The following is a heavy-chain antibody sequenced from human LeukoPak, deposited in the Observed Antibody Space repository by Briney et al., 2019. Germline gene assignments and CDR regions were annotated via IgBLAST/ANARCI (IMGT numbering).Heavy chain of an antibody. V-gene: IGHV3-23*01. CDR2: ISGSGGST. D-gene: IGHD4-23*01. Sequence: GGSLRLSCAASGFTFSSYAMSWVRQAPGKGLEWVSAISGSGGSTYYADSVKGRFTISRDNSKNTLYLQMNGLRAEDTAVYYCAKQRIGGPRFDPWGQGTLVTVSS. CDR3: AKQRIGGPRFDP. CDR1: GFTFSSYA. J-gene: IGHJ5*02.